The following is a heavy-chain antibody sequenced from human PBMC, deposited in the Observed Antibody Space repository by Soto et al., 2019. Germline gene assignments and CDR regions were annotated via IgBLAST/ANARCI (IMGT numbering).Heavy chain of an antibody. J-gene: IGHJ4*02. D-gene: IGHD6-19*01. Sequence: PGRSLRLSCAASGFTFRSYAMNWVRQTQEKGLEWVSSISSTSTYTHYADSVKGRFTISRDNANNSLFLQMNSLRAEDTAIYYCARDLALAGNYWGQGALVTVSS. V-gene: IGHV3-21*01. CDR2: ISSTSTYT. CDR1: GFTFRSYA. CDR3: ARDLALAGNY.